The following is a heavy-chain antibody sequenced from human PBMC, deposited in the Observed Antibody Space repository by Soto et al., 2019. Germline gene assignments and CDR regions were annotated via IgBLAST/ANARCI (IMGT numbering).Heavy chain of an antibody. CDR2: ISSDGIPT. J-gene: IGHJ4*02. CDR1: GFPFSNYA. V-gene: IGHV3-64D*06. D-gene: IGHD3-10*01. Sequence: AGGSLRLSCSASGFPFSNYAMHWVRQAPGRGLQYVAAISSDGIPTYFADSVNGRFTISRDNSKNTLFLQMSSLRAEDTALYYCVKALNNYVSGSYYVFDYWSQGTLVTVSS. CDR3: VKALNNYVSGSYYVFDY.